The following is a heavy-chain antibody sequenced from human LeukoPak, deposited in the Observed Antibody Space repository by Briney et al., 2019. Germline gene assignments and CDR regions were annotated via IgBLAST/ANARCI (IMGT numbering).Heavy chain of an antibody. V-gene: IGHV3-7*01. D-gene: IGHD1-1*01. CDR1: GFTFSSYW. Sequence: GGSLRLSCAASGFTFSSYWMSWVRQAPGKGLEWVANMKQDGSEKYYVDSVKGRFTISRDNAKNSLYLQMNSLRAEDKAVYYCARDDNDSWNRIDYWGLGTLVTVSS. J-gene: IGHJ4*02. CDR2: MKQDGSEK. CDR3: ARDDNDSWNRIDY.